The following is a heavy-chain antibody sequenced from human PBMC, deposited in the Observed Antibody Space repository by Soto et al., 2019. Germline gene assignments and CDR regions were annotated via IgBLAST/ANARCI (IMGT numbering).Heavy chain of an antibody. D-gene: IGHD3-16*01. V-gene: IGHV1-18*04. CDR3: ARDLLGLDP. CDR1: WYTVPSYG. CDR2: ISAYNGNT. Sequence: SVKVSAKASWYTVPSYGTSWVQQAPGQGLEWMGWISAYNGNTNYAQKLQGRVTMTTDTSTSTAYMELRSLRSDDKAVYYCARDLLGLDPWGQGTQVTVYS. J-gene: IGHJ5*02.